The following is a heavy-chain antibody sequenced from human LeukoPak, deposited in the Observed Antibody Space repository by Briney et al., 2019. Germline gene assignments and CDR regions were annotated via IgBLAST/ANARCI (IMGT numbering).Heavy chain of an antibody. J-gene: IGHJ3*02. V-gene: IGHV4-30-4*01. CDR2: IYDSGST. D-gene: IGHD2-2*02. CDR3: ANYCSSSSCHIRRAFDI. Sequence: PSETLSLTCTVSGGSISSGDYYWNWIRQPPGKGLEWIGHIYDSGSTYYSPSLKSRVAISVDTSKNQFSLKLSSVTAADTAVYYCANYCSSSSCHIRRAFDIWGQGTMVTVSS. CDR1: GGSISSGDYY.